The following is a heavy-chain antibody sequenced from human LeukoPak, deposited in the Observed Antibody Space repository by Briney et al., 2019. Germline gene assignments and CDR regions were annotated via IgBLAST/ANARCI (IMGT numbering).Heavy chain of an antibody. CDR3: AREITMVRGVIGWFDP. CDR1: GGSISSYY. Sequence: TSETLSLTCTVSGGSISSYYWSWIRQPPGKGLEWIGYIYYRGSTNYNPSLKRRVTISVDTSKNQFSLKLSSVTAADTAVYYCAREITMVRGVIGWFDPWGQGTLVTVSS. CDR2: IYYRGST. D-gene: IGHD3-10*01. J-gene: IGHJ5*02. V-gene: IGHV4-59*01.